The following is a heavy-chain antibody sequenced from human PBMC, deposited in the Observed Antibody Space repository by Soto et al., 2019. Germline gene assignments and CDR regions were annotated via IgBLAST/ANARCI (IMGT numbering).Heavy chain of an antibody. J-gene: IGHJ4*02. D-gene: IGHD1-26*01. CDR1: GFSVSSNY. Sequence: EVQLVESGGGLVQPGGSLRLSCAVSGFSVSSNYMSWARQAPGKGLEWGAVFPGPTETYYADSVKGRFTISRDNSKNMLYLQMNNLRVEDTAVYYCARDLPDNSLPWGQGTLVSVSS. V-gene: IGHV3-66*01. CDR2: FPGPTET. CDR3: ARDLPDNSLP.